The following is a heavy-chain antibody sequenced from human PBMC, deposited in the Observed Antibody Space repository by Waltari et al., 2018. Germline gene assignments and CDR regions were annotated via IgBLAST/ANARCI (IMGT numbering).Heavy chain of an antibody. D-gene: IGHD2-21*02. V-gene: IGHV2-5*02. CDR3: THTSGGGNSACFDY. CDR1: GFSLSTSEGG. J-gene: IGHJ4*02. Sequence: QITLKESGPTLVKPTQTLTLTFTFSGFSLSTSEGGVGWTRQPPGKALEWLALVYWDDDRRYSPSLKSRLTITKDTSKNQVVLTMTNMDPVDTATYYCTHTSGGGNSACFDYWGQGTLVTVSS. CDR2: VYWDDDR.